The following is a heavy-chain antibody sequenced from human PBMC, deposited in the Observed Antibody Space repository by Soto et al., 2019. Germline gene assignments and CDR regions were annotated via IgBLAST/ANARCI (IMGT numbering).Heavy chain of an antibody. CDR3: AREGGIVVVVAAYSPALDY. V-gene: IGHV3-30-3*01. CDR2: ISYDGSNK. Sequence: GGSLRLSCAASGFTFSSYAMHWVRQAPGKGLEWVAVISYDGSNKYYADSVKGRFTISRDNSKNTLYLQMNSLRAEDTAVYYCAREGGIVVVVAAYSPALDYWGQGTLVTVSS. J-gene: IGHJ4*02. CDR1: GFTFSSYA. D-gene: IGHD2-15*01.